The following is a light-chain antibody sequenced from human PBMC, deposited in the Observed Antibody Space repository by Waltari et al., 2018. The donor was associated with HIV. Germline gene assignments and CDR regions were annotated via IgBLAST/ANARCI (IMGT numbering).Light chain of an antibody. CDR2: DVN. V-gene: IGLV2-14*03. J-gene: IGLJ1*01. Sequence: QSALTQPASVSGSPGQSIAISCTGPSGDIGPSKYVSWYQQHTGKVPKLIIYDVNVRPSGVSDRFSGSKSGNTATLTISGLHSDDEADYYCCSYTVNSTGVFGAGTKITV. CDR1: SGDIGPSKY. CDR3: CSYTVNSTGV.